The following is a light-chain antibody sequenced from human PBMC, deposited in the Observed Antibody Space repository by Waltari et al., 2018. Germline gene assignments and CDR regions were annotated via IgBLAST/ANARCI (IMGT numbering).Light chain of an antibody. J-gene: IGLJ3*02. CDR2: KTN. V-gene: IGLV8-61*01. CDR3: LVYMGSGIWV. Sequence: QTVVTQEPSLSVSPGGTVTLTCALSPGPFSTTSYASWYQQTPGQPPRTLVFKTNTRSSGVPDRFSGSILGNKVALTITGAQAEDESDYYCLVYMGSGIWVFGGGTKLTVL. CDR1: PGPFSTTSY.